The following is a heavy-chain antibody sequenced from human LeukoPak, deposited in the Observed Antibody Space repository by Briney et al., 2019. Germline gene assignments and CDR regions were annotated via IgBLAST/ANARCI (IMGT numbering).Heavy chain of an antibody. Sequence: GGSLRLSCAASGFTFSSYSMNWVRQAPGKGLEWVSSISSSSSYIYYADSVKGRFTISRDNAKNSLFLQMNSLRAEDTAVYYCARDGTTVATNYYYGMDVWGQGTTVTVSS. CDR1: GFTFSSYS. CDR3: ARDGTTVATNYYYGMDV. V-gene: IGHV3-21*01. J-gene: IGHJ6*02. D-gene: IGHD4-17*01. CDR2: ISSSSSYI.